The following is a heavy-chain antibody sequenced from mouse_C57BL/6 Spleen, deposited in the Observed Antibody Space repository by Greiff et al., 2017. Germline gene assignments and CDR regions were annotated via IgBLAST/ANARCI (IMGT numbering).Heavy chain of an antibody. D-gene: IGHD2-3*01. CDR2: ISDGGSYT. J-gene: IGHJ3*01. CDR3: ARAYDGYFAY. CDR1: GFTFSSYA. V-gene: IGHV5-4*03. Sequence: EVKLMESGGGLVKPGGSLKLSCAASGFTFSSYAMSWVRQTPEQRLEWVATISDGGSYTYYPDNVKGRFTISRDNAKNNLYLQMSHLKSEDTAMYYCARAYDGYFAYWGQGTLVTVSA.